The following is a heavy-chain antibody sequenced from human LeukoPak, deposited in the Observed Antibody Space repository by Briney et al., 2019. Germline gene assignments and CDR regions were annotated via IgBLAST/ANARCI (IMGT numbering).Heavy chain of an antibody. CDR2: ISSNGGST. V-gene: IGHV3-64*01. CDR1: GFTFSSYA. J-gene: IGHJ4*02. Sequence: PGGSLRLSCAASGFTFSSYAMHWVRQAPGKGLEYVSAISSNGGSTYYANSVKGRFTISRDNSKNTLYLQMGSLRAEDMAVYYCARVNSGYDYYYFDYWGQGTLVTVSS. CDR3: ARVNSGYDYYYFDY. D-gene: IGHD5-12*01.